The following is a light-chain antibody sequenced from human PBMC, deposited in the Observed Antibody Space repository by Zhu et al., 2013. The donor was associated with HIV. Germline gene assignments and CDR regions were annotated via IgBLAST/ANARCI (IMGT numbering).Light chain of an antibody. CDR1: ILKRYS. J-gene: IGLJ2*01. CDR2: ANN. CDR3: NSRDSSGNHLVV. Sequence: SSELTQDPAVSVALGQTLTITCQGDILKRYSASWYQQKPGQAPVRVVSANNNRPSGIPDRFSGATSGSTASLTITGAQAEDEADYYCNSRDSSGNHLVVFGGGTKLTVL. V-gene: IGLV3-19*02.